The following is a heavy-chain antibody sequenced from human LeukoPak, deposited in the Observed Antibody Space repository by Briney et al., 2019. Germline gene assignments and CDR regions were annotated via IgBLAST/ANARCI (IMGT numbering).Heavy chain of an antibody. J-gene: IGHJ5*02. CDR3: ARVFPEDSNVPAASEGVYNWFDP. D-gene: IGHD2-2*01. CDR2: IWYDGSNK. Sequence: GGSLRLSRAASGFTFSSYGMHWVRQAPGKGLEWVAVIWYDGSNKYYADSVKGRFTISRDNSKDTLYLQMNSLRAEDTAVYYCARVFPEDSNVPAASEGVYNWFDPWGQGTLVTVSS. CDR1: GFTFSSYG. V-gene: IGHV3-33*01.